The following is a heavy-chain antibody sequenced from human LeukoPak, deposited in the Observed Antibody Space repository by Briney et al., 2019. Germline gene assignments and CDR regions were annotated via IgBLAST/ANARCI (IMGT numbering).Heavy chain of an antibody. CDR2: INPNSGGT. CDR3: AREPTFTDIVVVVASNWFDP. D-gene: IGHD2-15*01. V-gene: IGHV1-2*02. J-gene: IGHJ5*02. CDR1: GYTFTGYY. Sequence: ASVKVSCKASGYTFTGYYMHWVRQAPGQGLECMGWINPNSGGTNYAQKFQGRVTMTRDTSISTAYMELSRLRSDDTAVYYCAREPTFTDIVVVVASNWFDPWGQGTLVTVSS.